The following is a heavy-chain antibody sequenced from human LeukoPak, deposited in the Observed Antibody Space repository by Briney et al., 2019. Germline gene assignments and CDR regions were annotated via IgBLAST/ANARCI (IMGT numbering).Heavy chain of an antibody. D-gene: IGHD1-26*01. CDR3: AREGGGATWYYFDY. V-gene: IGHV3-23*01. Sequence: GGSLRLSCGASGFTFSSYAMSWVRQAPGKGLEWVSGFSESGGSTYYADSVKGRFTISRDNSKNTLYLQMDSLRAEDTAVYYCAREGGGATWYYFDYWGQGTLVTVSS. J-gene: IGHJ4*02. CDR2: FSESGGST. CDR1: GFTFSSYA.